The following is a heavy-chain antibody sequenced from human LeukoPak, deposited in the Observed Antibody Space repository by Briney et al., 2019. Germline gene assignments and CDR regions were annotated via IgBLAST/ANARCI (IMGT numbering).Heavy chain of an antibody. CDR3: ARAPSGVSFDY. D-gene: IGHD1-26*01. CDR2: VYYSGST. J-gene: IGHJ4*02. CDR1: GGTISTSSYY. V-gene: IGHV4-39*07. Sequence: PSETLSLTCTVSGGTISTSSYYFAWIRQPPGKGLEWIGSVYYSGSTYYHPSLKSRVTISIDTSKNQFSLNLNSATAADTAVYYCARAPSGVSFDYWGQGTLVTVSS.